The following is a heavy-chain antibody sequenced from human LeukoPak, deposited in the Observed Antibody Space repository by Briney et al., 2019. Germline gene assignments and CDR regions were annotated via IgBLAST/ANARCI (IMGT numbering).Heavy chain of an antibody. V-gene: IGHV3-23*01. CDR3: AKDEHYDSSLDY. J-gene: IGHJ4*02. Sequence: GGTLRLSCAASGFTFSSYGMSGVRQAPGKGREGVSAISGSGGSTYYADSVKGRFTISRDNSKNTLYLQMNSLRAEDTAVYYCAKDEHYDSSLDYWGQGTLVTVSS. CDR1: GFTFSSYG. CDR2: ISGSGGST. D-gene: IGHD3-22*01.